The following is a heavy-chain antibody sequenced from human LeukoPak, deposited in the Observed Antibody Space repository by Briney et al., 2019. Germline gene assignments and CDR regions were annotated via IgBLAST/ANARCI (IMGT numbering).Heavy chain of an antibody. V-gene: IGHV3-30*02. J-gene: IGHJ4*02. CDR3: AKDPSGYSGYGVYFDY. CDR2: IRYDGSNK. D-gene: IGHD5-12*01. CDR1: GFTFSSYG. Sequence: HTGGSLRLSCAASGFTFSSYGMHWVRQAPGKGLEWVAFIRYDGSNKYYADSVKGRFTISRDNSKNTLYLQMNSLRAEDTAVYYCAKDPSGYSGYGVYFDYWGQGTLVTVSS.